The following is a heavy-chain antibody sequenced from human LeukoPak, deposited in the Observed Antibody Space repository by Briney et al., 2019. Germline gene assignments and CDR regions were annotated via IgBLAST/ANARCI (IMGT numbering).Heavy chain of an antibody. CDR3: ARVPGGGTAAN. V-gene: IGHV4-61*01. CDR1: GGSVSSGSYY. D-gene: IGHD1-7*01. CDR2: IYYSGST. J-gene: IGHJ3*01. Sequence: SETLSITCTVSGGSVSSGSYYWSWLRQPPGEELEWIGYIYYSGSTNYNPSLKSRVTMSVDTSKNQFSLKLSSVTAADTAVYYCARVPGGGTAANWGQGTMVTVSS.